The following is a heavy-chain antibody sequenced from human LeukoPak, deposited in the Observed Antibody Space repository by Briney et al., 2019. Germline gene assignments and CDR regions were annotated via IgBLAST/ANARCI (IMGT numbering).Heavy chain of an antibody. CDR3: AKDRKGSFYYYGMDV. Sequence: GSSVKVSCKASGGTFSSYAISWVRQAPGQGLEWMGRIIPILGIANYAQKFQGRVTITADKSTSTAYMELSSLRSEDTAVYYCAKDRKGSFYYYGMDVWGQGTTVTVSS. J-gene: IGHJ6*02. CDR1: GGTFSSYA. V-gene: IGHV1-69*04. CDR2: IIPILGIA.